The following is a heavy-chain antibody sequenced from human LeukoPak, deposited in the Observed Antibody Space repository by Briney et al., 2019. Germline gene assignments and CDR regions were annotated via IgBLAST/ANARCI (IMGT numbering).Heavy chain of an antibody. CDR2: IYSGGST. V-gene: IGHV3-53*01. CDR1: GFTVSSNY. D-gene: IGHD6-13*01. Sequence: GGSLRLSCAASGFTVSSNYMSWVRQAPGKGLEWVSVIYSGGSTYYADSVKGRFTISRDNSKNTLFLQMNSLRAEDTAVYYCASGLNKAAGEEVRDYWGQGTLVTVSS. CDR3: ASGLNKAAGEEVRDY. J-gene: IGHJ4*02.